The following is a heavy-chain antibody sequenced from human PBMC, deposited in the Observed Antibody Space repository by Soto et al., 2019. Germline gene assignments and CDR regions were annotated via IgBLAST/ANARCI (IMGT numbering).Heavy chain of an antibody. CDR1: GGTFSSYT. J-gene: IGHJ3*02. Sequence: QVQLVQSGAEVKKPGSSVKVSCKASGGTFSSYTISWVRQAPGQGLEWMGRIIPILSIANYAQKFQGRVTITAEKSTSTAYMELSSMRSEDTAVYYCARGLEMAPFAFDIWGQGTMVTVSS. D-gene: IGHD5-12*01. CDR3: ARGLEMAPFAFDI. V-gene: IGHV1-69*02. CDR2: IIPILSIA.